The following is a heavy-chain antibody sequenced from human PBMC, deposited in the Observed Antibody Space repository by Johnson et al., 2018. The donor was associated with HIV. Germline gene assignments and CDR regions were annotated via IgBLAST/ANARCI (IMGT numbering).Heavy chain of an antibody. CDR1: GFTFSSYA. D-gene: IGHD6-6*01. V-gene: IGHV3-74*02. Sequence: EVQLVESGGGVVRPGGSLRLSCAASGFTFSSYAMSWVRQAPGKGLVWVSHIHSDETDTTYADSVKGRFTISRDNSKNTLYLQMNSLRAEDTAVYYCAREYSSLSKGAFDIWGKGTMVTVSS. CDR3: AREYSSLSKGAFDI. J-gene: IGHJ3*02. CDR2: IHSDETDT.